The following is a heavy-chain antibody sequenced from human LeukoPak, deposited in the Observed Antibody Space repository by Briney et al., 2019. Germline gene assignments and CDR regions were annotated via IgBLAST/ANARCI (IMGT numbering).Heavy chain of an antibody. CDR3: AKNGGWHCSGGSCYSGNLYYFDY. J-gene: IGHJ4*02. D-gene: IGHD2-15*01. Sequence: PGGSLRLSCAASGFTFSRYAMSWVRQAPGKGLEWVSAISGSGGGTYYADSVKGRFTISRDNSKNTLYLQMNSLRAEDTAVYYCAKNGGWHCSGGSCYSGNLYYFDYWGQGTLVTVSS. V-gene: IGHV3-23*01. CDR2: ISGSGGGT. CDR1: GFTFSRYA.